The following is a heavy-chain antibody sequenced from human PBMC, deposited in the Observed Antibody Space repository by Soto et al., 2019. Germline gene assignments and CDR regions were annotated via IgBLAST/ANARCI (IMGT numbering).Heavy chain of an antibody. CDR3: ARGPETYYMDV. CDR1: GGSISNYF. V-gene: IGHV4-59*01. CDR2: IFNSGST. Sequence: QVQLQESGPGLVKSSETLSLTCRVPGGSISNYFWSWIRQPPGKGLEWIGYIFNSGSTIYSPSLKSRVTLTLDTSKNQFSLRLGSVTVADTAIYYCARGPETYYMDVWGKGTTVTVSS. J-gene: IGHJ6*03.